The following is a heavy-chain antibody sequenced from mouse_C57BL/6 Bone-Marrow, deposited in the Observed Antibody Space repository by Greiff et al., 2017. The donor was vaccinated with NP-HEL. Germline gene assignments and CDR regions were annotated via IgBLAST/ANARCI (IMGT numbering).Heavy chain of an antibody. Sequence: QVQLQQPGTELVKPGASVKLSCKASGYTFTDYEMHWVKQTPVHGLEWIGAIDPETGGTAYNQKFKGKAILTADKSSSTAYMELRSLTSEDSAVYYCTLPTPIYYYGSSYYAMDYWGQGTSVTVSS. CDR1: GYTFTDYE. D-gene: IGHD1-1*01. CDR3: TLPTPIYYYGSSYYAMDY. V-gene: IGHV1-15*01. CDR2: IDPETGGT. J-gene: IGHJ4*01.